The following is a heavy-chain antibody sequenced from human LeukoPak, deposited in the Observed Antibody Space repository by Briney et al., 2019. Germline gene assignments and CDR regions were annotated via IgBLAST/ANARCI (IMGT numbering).Heavy chain of an antibody. CDR2: ISGSGGST. J-gene: IGHJ3*02. CDR3: ARHQLELYAFDI. D-gene: IGHD1-1*01. V-gene: IGHV3-23*01. CDR1: GFTFSSYG. Sequence: GGSLRLSCAASGFTFSSYGMSWVRQAPGKGLEWVSAISGSGGSTYYADSVKGRFTISRDNAKNSLYLQMNSLRAEDTAVYYCARHQLELYAFDIWGQGTMVTVSS.